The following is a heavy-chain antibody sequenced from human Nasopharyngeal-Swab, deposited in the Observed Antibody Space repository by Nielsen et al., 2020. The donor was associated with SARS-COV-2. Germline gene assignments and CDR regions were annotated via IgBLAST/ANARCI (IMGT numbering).Heavy chain of an antibody. V-gene: IGHV4-59*01. CDR2: IYYSGST. CDR1: GCSISSYY. Sequence: SETLSLTCTFSGCSISSYYWSWIRQPPGKGLEWIGYIYYSGSTNYNPSLKSRVTISVDTSKNQFSLKLSSVTAADTAVYYCAREGGYDPFDYWGQGTLVTVSS. J-gene: IGHJ4*02. D-gene: IGHD5-12*01. CDR3: AREGGYDPFDY.